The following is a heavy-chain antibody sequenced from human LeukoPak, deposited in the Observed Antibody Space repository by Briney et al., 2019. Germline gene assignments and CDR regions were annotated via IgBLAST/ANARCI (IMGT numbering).Heavy chain of an antibody. J-gene: IGHJ6*03. CDR2: INWNGGST. Sequence: GGSLRLSCAASGFTFDDYGMSWVRQAPGKGLEWVSGINWNGGSTGYADSVKGRFTISRDNAKNSLYLQMNSLRAEDTALYYCARAPWRMVRGVIPGYYYYYMDVWGKGTTVTVSS. CDR1: GFTFDDYG. D-gene: IGHD3-10*01. V-gene: IGHV3-20*04. CDR3: ARAPWRMVRGVIPGYYYYYMDV.